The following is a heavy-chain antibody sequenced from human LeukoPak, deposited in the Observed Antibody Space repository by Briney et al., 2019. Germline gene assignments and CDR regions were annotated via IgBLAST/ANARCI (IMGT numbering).Heavy chain of an antibody. V-gene: IGHV4-39*07. D-gene: IGHD3-22*01. CDR2: IYYSGST. J-gene: IGHJ5*02. CDR3: ARYYCDSSGYYYVGWFDP. Sequence: SETLSLTCTVSGGSISSGGYYWSWIRQPPGKGLEWIGSIYYSGSTYYNPSLKSRVTISVDTSKNQFSLKLSSVTAADTAVYYCARYYCDSSGYYYVGWFDPWGQGTLVTVSS. CDR1: GGSISSGGYY.